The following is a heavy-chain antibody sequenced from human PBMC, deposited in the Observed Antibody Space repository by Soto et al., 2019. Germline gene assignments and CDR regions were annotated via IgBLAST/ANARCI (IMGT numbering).Heavy chain of an antibody. V-gene: IGHV1-18*01. CDR3: ARDPGIVVVTAPSRNNWFDP. Sequence: GASVKVSCKASGYTFTSYGISWVRQAPGQGLEWMGWISAYNGNTNYAQKLQGRVTMTTDTSTSTAYMELRSLRSDDTAVYYCARDPGIVVVTAPSRNNWFDPWGQGTLVTVYS. D-gene: IGHD2-2*01. J-gene: IGHJ5*02. CDR2: ISAYNGNT. CDR1: GYTFTSYG.